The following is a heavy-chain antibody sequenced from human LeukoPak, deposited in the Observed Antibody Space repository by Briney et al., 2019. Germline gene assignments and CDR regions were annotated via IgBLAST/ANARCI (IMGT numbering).Heavy chain of an antibody. J-gene: IGHJ4*02. V-gene: IGHV3-23*01. CDR3: AKDQYVWGSYRFDY. D-gene: IGHD3-16*02. Sequence: GGSLRLSCAASGFTFSSYAMSWVRQAQGKGLEWVSAISGGGGSTYYADSVKGRFTISRDNSKNTLYLQMNSLRAEDTAVYYCAKDQYVWGSYRFDYWGQGTLVTVSS. CDR1: GFTFSSYA. CDR2: ISGGGGST.